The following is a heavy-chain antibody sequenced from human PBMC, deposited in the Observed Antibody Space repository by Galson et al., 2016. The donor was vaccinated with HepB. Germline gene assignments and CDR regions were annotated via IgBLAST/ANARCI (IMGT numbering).Heavy chain of an antibody. J-gene: IGHJ5*02. CDR3: ARAPRGIDNWFDP. D-gene: IGHD3-10*01. Sequence: SLRLSCAASGLTFSSYAMNWVRQAPGKGLEWVSFISRGSTLIHYADSVKGRFTISRDDAKNSLYLQMHSLRDEDTAVYYCARAPRGIDNWFDPWGRGTLVTVSS. CDR1: GLTFSSYA. CDR2: ISRGSTLI. V-gene: IGHV3-48*02.